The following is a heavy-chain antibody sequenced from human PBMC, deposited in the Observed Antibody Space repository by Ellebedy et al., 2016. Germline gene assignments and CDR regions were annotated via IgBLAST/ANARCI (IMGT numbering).Heavy chain of an antibody. CDR2: IYYSGST. Sequence: SETLSLTCTVSDGSISSYYWSWIRQPPGKGLEWIGYIYYSGSTNYNPSLKSRVTISVDTSKNQFSLKLSSVTAADTAVYYCARGWKQLWFGYYYGMDVWGQGTTVTVSS. V-gene: IGHV4-59*01. J-gene: IGHJ6*02. CDR1: DGSISSYY. D-gene: IGHD5-18*01. CDR3: ARGWKQLWFGYYYGMDV.